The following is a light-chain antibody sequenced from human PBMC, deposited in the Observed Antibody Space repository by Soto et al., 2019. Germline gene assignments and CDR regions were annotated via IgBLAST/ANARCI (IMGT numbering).Light chain of an antibody. Sequence: IQMTQSPSTLSASIGDRVTITCRASQTINTWLAWYQQKPGKAPNLLMYGASTLRSGVPSRFSGSGSGTEFTLTISSLQPDDFATYFCQQYASYSTFGQGTRLEF. CDR2: GAS. CDR1: QTINTW. CDR3: QQYASYST. J-gene: IGKJ5*01. V-gene: IGKV1-5*01.